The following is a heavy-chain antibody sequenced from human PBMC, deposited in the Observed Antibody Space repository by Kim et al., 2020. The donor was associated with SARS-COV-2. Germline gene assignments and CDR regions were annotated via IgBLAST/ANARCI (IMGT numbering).Heavy chain of an antibody. D-gene: IGHD3-10*01. V-gene: IGHV4-59*01. J-gene: IGHJ3*02. Sequence: SETLSLTCTVSGGSISSYYWSWIRQPPGKGLEWIGYIYYSGSTNYNPSLKSRVTISVDTSKNQFSLKLSSVTAADTAVYYCARGPYGSGSYYNVDAFDIWGQGTMVTVSS. CDR1: GGSISSYY. CDR2: IYYSGST. CDR3: ARGPYGSGSYYNVDAFDI.